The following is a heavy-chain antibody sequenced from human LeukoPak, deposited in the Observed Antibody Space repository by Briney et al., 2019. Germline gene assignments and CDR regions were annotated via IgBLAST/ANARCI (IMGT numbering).Heavy chain of an antibody. CDR2: IYYSGST. CDR3: ARFTWREGDY. Sequence: ECILYIYYSGSTNYNPSLKSRVTISGETSKNKFSLRLSSVTAADTAVYYCARFTWREGDYWGQGTLVTVSS. V-gene: IGHV4-59*01. J-gene: IGHJ4*02.